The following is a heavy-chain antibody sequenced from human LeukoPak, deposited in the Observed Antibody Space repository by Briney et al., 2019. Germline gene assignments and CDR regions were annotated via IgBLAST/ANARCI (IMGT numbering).Heavy chain of an antibody. Sequence: PSETLSLTCTVSGDSISSYYWSWIRQPPGKGLEWIGYIYYSGSTNYNPSLKSRVTISVDTYKNQFSLKLSSVTAADTAVYYCASTKQGTTHMRYYYYYMDVWGKGTTVTVSS. CDR2: IYYSGST. CDR3: ASTKQGTTHMRYYYYYMDV. D-gene: IGHD1-1*01. CDR1: GDSISSYY. J-gene: IGHJ6*03. V-gene: IGHV4-59*01.